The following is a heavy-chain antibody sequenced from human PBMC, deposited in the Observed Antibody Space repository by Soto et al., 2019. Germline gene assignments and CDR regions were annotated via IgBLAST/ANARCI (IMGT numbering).Heavy chain of an antibody. Sequence: SETLSLTCTVSGGSISSGGYYWSWIRQHPGKGLEWIGYIYYSGTTYYNPSLKSRVTISVDTSKNQFSLKLSSVTAADTAVYYYAASCVACGGFNYYGMDVWGQGTTVT. J-gene: IGHJ6*02. V-gene: IGHV4-31*03. CDR3: AASCVACGGFNYYGMDV. CDR1: GGSISSGGYY. D-gene: IGHD2-21*01. CDR2: IYYSGTT.